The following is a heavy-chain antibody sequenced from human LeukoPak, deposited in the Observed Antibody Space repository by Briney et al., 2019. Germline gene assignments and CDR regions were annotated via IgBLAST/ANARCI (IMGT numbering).Heavy chain of an antibody. Sequence: SETLSLTCTVSGGSISSSRYYWGWIRQPPGKGLEWIGSIYYSGSTYYNPSLKSRVTISVDTSKNQFSLKLSSVTAADTAVYYCAANYVYFDYWGQGTLVTVSS. CDR1: GGSISSSRYY. J-gene: IGHJ4*02. V-gene: IGHV4-39*01. CDR3: AANYVYFDY. D-gene: IGHD1-7*01. CDR2: IYYSGST.